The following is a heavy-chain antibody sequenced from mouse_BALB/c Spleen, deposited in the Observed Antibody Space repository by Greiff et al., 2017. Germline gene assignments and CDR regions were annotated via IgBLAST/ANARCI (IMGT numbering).Heavy chain of an antibody. Sequence: VQLKESGAELVRSGASVKLSCTASGFNIKDYYMHWVKQRPEQGLEWIGWIDPENGDTEYAPKFQGKATMTADTSSNTAYLQLSSLTSEDTAVYYCNAARAWFAYWGQGTLVTVSA. D-gene: IGHD3-1*01. CDR2: IDPENGDT. CDR3: NAARAWFAY. V-gene: IGHV14-4*02. CDR1: GFNIKDYY. J-gene: IGHJ3*01.